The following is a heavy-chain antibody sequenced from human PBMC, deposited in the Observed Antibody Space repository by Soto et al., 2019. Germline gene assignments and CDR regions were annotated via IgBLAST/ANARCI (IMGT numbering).Heavy chain of an antibody. V-gene: IGHV3-30-3*01. CDR1: GITFSTSV. D-gene: IGHD3-3*01. CDR2: ISYDGSKT. CDR3: ARDSPPYYDFWSPLRSYVGDSFDF. Sequence: QVHLLESGGGLVHPGRSLRLSCAASGITFSTSVMHWVRQAPGKGLEWVAVISYDGSKTNYADSVRGRFIISRDNSKDTLFLQMNSLRAEDTAVYYCARDSPPYYDFWSPLRSYVGDSFDFWGQGTLVAVSS. J-gene: IGHJ4*02.